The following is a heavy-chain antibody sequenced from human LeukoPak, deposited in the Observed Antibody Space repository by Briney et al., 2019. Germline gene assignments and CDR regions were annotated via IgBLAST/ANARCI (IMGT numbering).Heavy chain of an antibody. J-gene: IGHJ4*02. D-gene: IGHD3-16*01. CDR1: GFTFSSYG. V-gene: IGHV3-33*01. CDR2: ILNDGNSK. Sequence: GGSLRLSCAASGFTFSSYGMHWVRQVPGKGLEWVAVILNDGNSKSYADSVKGRFTISRDNFKNTLYLHLNSLTAEDTAIYYCATEIIRHGPQGGDYWGQGTLVTVSS. CDR3: ATEIIRHGPQGGDY.